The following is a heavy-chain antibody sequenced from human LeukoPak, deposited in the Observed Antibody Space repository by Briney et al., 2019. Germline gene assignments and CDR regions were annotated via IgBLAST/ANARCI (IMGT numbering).Heavy chain of an antibody. Sequence: SETLSLTCTVSGGSISSYYWSWIRQPAGKGLEWIGRIYTSGSTNYNPSLKSRVTMSVDTSKNQFSLKLSSVTAADTAVYYCARDNCSSTSCYNNYFGYWGQGTLVTVSS. V-gene: IGHV4-4*07. D-gene: IGHD2-2*02. CDR1: GGSISSYY. CDR2: IYTSGST. J-gene: IGHJ4*02. CDR3: ARDNCSSTSCYNNYFGY.